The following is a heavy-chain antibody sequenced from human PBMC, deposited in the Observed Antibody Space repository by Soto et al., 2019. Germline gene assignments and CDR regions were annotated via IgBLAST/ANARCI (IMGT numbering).Heavy chain of an antibody. V-gene: IGHV3-30-3*01. CDR1: GFTFSSYA. Sequence: QVQLVESGGGVVQPGRSLRLSCAASGFTFSSYAMHWVRQAPGKGLEWVAVISYDGSNKYYADSVKGRFTISRDNSKNTLYQQMNNLRAEDTAVYYCARDHSGSFTFDYWGQGTLVTFSS. J-gene: IGHJ4*02. CDR3: ARDHSGSFTFDY. CDR2: ISYDGSNK. D-gene: IGHD1-26*01.